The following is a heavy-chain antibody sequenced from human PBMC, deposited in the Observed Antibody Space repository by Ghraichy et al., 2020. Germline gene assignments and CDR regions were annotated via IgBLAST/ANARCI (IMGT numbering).Heavy chain of an antibody. Sequence: SETLSLTCIVSGGSISTYYWSWIRQPPGKGLEWIGYIYYSGSTNYNPSLKSRVTISVDTSKSQFSLKLSSVTAADTAVYFCARGLNYYDSSGYFSDWGQGTLVTVSS. J-gene: IGHJ4*02. CDR1: GGSISTYY. CDR3: ARGLNYYDSSGYFSD. D-gene: IGHD3-22*01. CDR2: IYYSGST. V-gene: IGHV4-59*01.